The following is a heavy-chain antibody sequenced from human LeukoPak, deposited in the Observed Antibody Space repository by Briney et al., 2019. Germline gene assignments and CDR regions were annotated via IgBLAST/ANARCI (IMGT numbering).Heavy chain of an antibody. CDR2: IYHSGST. V-gene: IGHV4-38-2*02. D-gene: IGHD3-10*01. J-gene: IGHJ5*02. CDR3: ARGSVLLWFGERWFDP. Sequence: PSETLSLTCTVSGYSISSGYYWGWIRQAPGKGLVWIGSIYHSGSTNYNPSLKSRVTISVDTSKNQFSLKLSSVTAADTAVYYCARGSVLLWFGERWFDPWGQGTLVTVSS. CDR1: GYSISSGYY.